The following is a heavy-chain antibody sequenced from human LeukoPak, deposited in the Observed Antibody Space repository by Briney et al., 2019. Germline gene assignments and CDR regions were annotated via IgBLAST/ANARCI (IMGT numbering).Heavy chain of an antibody. J-gene: IGHJ4*02. Sequence: GASVKVSCKASGYMFSSYYMTWVRQAPGQGLEWMGWISGYNAKTNYAQKFQGRVTMTTDTSTWTAYLELRSLSSDDTAVYYCTRTRDYFATTRYFDYWGQGTLVTVSS. V-gene: IGHV1-18*01. CDR2: ISGYNAKT. D-gene: IGHD1-26*01. CDR1: GYMFSSYY. CDR3: TRTRDYFATTRYFDY.